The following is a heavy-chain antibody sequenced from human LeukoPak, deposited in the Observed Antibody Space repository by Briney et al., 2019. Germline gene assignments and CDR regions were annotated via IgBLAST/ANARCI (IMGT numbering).Heavy chain of an antibody. CDR3: ARVEQAAAGRWDYFDY. V-gene: IGHV4-4*07. CDR2: IYTSGST. D-gene: IGHD6-13*01. CDR1: GGSISSYY. Sequence: SETLSLTCTVSGGSISSYYWSWIRQPAGKGLGWIGRIYTSGSTNYNPSLKSRVTMSVDTSKNQFSLKLSSVTAADTAVYYCARVEQAAAGRWDYFDYWGQGTPVTVSS. J-gene: IGHJ4*02.